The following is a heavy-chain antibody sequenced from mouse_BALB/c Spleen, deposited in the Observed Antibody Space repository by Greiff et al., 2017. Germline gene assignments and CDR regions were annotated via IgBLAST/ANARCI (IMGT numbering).Heavy chain of an antibody. Sequence: LQQPGAELVKPGASVKMSCKASGYTFTSYNMHWVKQTPGQGLEWIGAIYPGNGDTSYNQKFKGKATLTADKSSSTAYMQLSSLTSEDSAVYYCASGHYGYVAYWGQGTLVTVSA. D-gene: IGHD1-2*01. CDR1: GYTFTSYN. J-gene: IGHJ3*01. CDR2: IYPGNGDT. CDR3: ASGHYGYVAY. V-gene: IGHV1-12*01.